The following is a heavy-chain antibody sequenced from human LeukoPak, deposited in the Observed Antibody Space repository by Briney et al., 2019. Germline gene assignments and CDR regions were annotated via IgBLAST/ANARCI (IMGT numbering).Heavy chain of an antibody. CDR3: AKESLVVIESYFDN. D-gene: IGHD3-22*01. CDR1: GFSFSDYA. CDR2: ITGSGQTK. J-gene: IGHJ4*02. V-gene: IGHV3-23*01. Sequence: PGGSLRLSCLVSGFSFSDYAMSWVRRAPGKGLEWVSAITGSGQTKYYTDSVKGRFTMSRDNSKNTLYLQMNNLRDEDTAEYFCAKESLVVIESYFDNWGQGTLVLVSS.